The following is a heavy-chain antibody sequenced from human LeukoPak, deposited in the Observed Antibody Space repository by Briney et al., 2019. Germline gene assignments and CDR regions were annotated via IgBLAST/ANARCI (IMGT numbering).Heavy chain of an antibody. D-gene: IGHD6-13*01. CDR1: GYTFTGYY. Sequence: ASVKVSCKASGYTFTGYYMHWVRQAPGQGLEWMGWINPNSGGTNYAQKFQGRVTMTRDTSISTAYMELSSLRSEDTAVYYCATNTPSWYLIFDYWGQGTLVTVSS. V-gene: IGHV1-2*02. J-gene: IGHJ4*02. CDR2: INPNSGGT. CDR3: ATNTPSWYLIFDY.